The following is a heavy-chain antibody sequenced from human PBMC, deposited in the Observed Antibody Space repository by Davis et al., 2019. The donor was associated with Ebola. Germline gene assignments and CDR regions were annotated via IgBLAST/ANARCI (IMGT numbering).Heavy chain of an antibody. CDR2: INPGGTTT. CDR1: GFTFSNHW. CDR3: AKDSGYCSGGSCYSSEYFQH. Sequence: HTGGSLRLSCAASGFTFSNHWMHWIRQGPGKGLVWVSRINPGGTTTLYADSVEGRFTISRDNARNSLYLQMNSLRAEDTALYYCAKDSGYCSGGSCYSSEYFQHWGQGTLVTVSS. J-gene: IGHJ1*01. V-gene: IGHV3-74*03. D-gene: IGHD2-15*01.